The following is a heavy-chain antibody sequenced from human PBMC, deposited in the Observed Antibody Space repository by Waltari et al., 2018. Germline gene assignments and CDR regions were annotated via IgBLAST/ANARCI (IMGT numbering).Heavy chain of an antibody. V-gene: IGHV5-51*01. CDR3: ATNSRPTGTIFDY. CDR2: IYPGDSDT. Sequence: EVQLVQSGAEVKKPGESLKISCKGSGYSFTNSWIGWVRQMPGKGLEWMGIIYPGDSDTRYSPSFQGQVTISADKSISTAYLQRSSLKASDTAMYYCATNSRPTGTIFDYWGQGTLVTVSS. J-gene: IGHJ4*02. CDR1: GYSFTNSW. D-gene: IGHD1-1*01.